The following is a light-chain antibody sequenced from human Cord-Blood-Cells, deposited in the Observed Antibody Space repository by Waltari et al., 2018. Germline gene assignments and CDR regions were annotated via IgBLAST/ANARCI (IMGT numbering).Light chain of an antibody. CDR3: SSYTSSSTYV. J-gene: IGLJ1*01. Sequence: QSALTQPASVSGSPGQSITLSCTRTSSDVGGYHYVSWYQQHPGKAPKLMIYDVSNRPSGVSNRFSGSKSGNTASLTISGLQAEDEADYYCSSYTSSSTYVFGTGTKVTVL. CDR2: DVS. V-gene: IGLV2-14*01. CDR1: SSDVGGYHY.